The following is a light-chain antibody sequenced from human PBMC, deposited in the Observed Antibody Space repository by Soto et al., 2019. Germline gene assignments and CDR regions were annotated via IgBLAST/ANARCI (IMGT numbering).Light chain of an antibody. CDR3: QQDYGAPPT. CDR2: AAS. J-gene: IGKJ1*01. V-gene: IGKV1-39*01. CDR1: QSISSY. Sequence: DIQMTQSPSSLSASVGDTVTVTSRASQSISSYLNWYQQKPGKAPKLLIYAASSLQSGVPSRFSGSGSGTDFTLTISSLQPEDFATYYCQQDYGAPPTFGQGTKVDIK.